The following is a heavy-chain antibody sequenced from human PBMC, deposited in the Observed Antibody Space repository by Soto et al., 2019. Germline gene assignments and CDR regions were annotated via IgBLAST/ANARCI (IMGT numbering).Heavy chain of an antibody. CDR3: VRDFFDSSEFYTLCFDA. CDR2: IYHTGNA. V-gene: IGHV4-39*01. CDR1: GDSISNSRFY. J-gene: IGHJ5*02. Sequence: SETLSLTCSVSGDSISNSRFYWAWIRQPPGEGLEWIGSIYHTGNAYYNPSLKSRVTISVDTSKNQFSLKLTSVTAADAALYYCVRDFFDSSEFYTLCFDAWGQGSLVTVS. D-gene: IGHD3-22*01.